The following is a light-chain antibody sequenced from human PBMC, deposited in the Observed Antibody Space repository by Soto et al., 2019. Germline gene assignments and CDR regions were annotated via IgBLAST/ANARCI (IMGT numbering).Light chain of an antibody. CDR1: QSVSSSY. CDR2: GAS. Sequence: EIVLTQSPGTLSLSPGERATLSCRASQSVSSSYLAWYQQKPGQDPRLLIYGASSRATGIPDRFSGSGSGTVFTLTISRREPEDFAVYYCQQYGSSPLFTFGPGTKVDI. CDR3: QQYGSSPLFT. V-gene: IGKV3-20*01. J-gene: IGKJ3*01.